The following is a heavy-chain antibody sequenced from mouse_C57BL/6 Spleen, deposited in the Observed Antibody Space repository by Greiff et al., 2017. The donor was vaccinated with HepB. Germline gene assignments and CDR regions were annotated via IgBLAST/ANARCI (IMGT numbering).Heavy chain of an antibody. CDR2: ILPGSGST. CDR1: GYTFTGYW. D-gene: IGHD2-1*01. V-gene: IGHV1-9*01. CDR3: ARNGNYDGAMDY. Sequence: VQLQQSGAELMKPGASVKLSCKATGYTFTGYWIEWVKQRPGHGLEWIGEILPGSGSTNYNEKFKGKATLTADTSSNTAYMQLSSLTTEDSAIYYCARNGNYDGAMDYLGQGTSVAVSS. J-gene: IGHJ4*01.